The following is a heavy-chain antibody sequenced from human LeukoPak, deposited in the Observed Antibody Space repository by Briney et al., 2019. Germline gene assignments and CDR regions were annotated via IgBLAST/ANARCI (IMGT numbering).Heavy chain of an antibody. CDR3: ARDARYYDFWSGFDY. Sequence: SETLSLTCSVSGDSIGSVGYYWRWIRQSPGKGLEWIGYIYYSGSTNYNPSLKSRVTISVDTSKNQFSLKLSSVTAADTAVYYCARDARYYDFWSGFDYWGQGTLVTVSS. D-gene: IGHD3-3*01. CDR2: IYYSGST. CDR1: GDSIGSVGYY. V-gene: IGHV4-61*08. J-gene: IGHJ4*02.